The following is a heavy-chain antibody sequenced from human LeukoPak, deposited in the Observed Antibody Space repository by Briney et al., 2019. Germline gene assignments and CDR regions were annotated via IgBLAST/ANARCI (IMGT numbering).Heavy chain of an antibody. CDR1: GFTFSSYG. CDR2: IRYDGSNK. J-gene: IGHJ4*02. D-gene: IGHD6-19*01. Sequence: GGSLRLSCAASGFTFSSYGMHWVRQAPGKGLEWVAFIRYDGSNKYYADSVKGRFTISRDNSKNTLYLQMNSLRAEDTAVYYCAKEWQWLVPGIDYWGQGTLVTVSS. V-gene: IGHV3-30*02. CDR3: AKEWQWLVPGIDY.